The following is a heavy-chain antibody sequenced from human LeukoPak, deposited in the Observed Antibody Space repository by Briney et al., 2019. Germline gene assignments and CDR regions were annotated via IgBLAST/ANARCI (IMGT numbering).Heavy chain of an antibody. CDR3: ARYESGVFDP. CDR2: IDYSGNT. Sequence: PSETLSLTCTVSGGSISNYYWSWIRQPPGKGLELIGYIDYSGNTNYNPSLKTRVTMSVDTSKKQFSLRLTSVTAADTAVYYCARYESGVFDPWGQGTLVTVSS. D-gene: IGHD3-10*01. J-gene: IGHJ5*02. CDR1: GGSISNYY. V-gene: IGHV4-59*01.